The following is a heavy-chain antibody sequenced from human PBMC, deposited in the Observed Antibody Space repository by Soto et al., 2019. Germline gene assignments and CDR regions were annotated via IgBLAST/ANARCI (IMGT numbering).Heavy chain of an antibody. D-gene: IGHD2-8*02. CDR3: ARIPVVSTSLYYFDY. J-gene: IGHJ4*02. Sequence: GGSLRLSCAASGFTFSSYSMSWVRQAPGKGLEWVSAISGSGGSTYYADSVKGRFTISRDNSKNTLYLQMNSLRAEDTAVYYCARIPVVSTSLYYFDYWGQGTLVTVSS. V-gene: IGHV3-23*01. CDR1: GFTFSSYS. CDR2: ISGSGGST.